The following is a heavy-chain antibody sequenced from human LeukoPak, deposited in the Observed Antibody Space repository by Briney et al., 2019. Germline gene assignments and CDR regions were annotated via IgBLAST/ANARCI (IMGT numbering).Heavy chain of an antibody. D-gene: IGHD3-10*01. CDR1: GVSIGSYF. CDR3: ARVVRGVIDY. CDR2: IYRSGST. V-gene: IGHV4-59*01. Sequence: ASETLSLTCSVSGVSIGSYFWNWIRQPPGKGLEWIGYIYRSGSTNYNPSLRSRVTMSVDTSKNQFSLRLSSVNAADTAVYYCARVVRGVIDYWGQGNLVTVSS. J-gene: IGHJ4*02.